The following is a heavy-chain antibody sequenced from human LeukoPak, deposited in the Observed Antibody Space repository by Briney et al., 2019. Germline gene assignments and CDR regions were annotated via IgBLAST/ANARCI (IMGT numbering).Heavy chain of an antibody. J-gene: IGHJ4*02. CDR1: GFTFSSYS. V-gene: IGHV3-48*02. CDR2: ISGSTGNT. Sequence: GGSLRLSCAASGFTFSSYSMNWVRQAPGKGLEWVSFISGSTGNTFYADSVKGRFTMSRDNDKDSLYLQMNSLRDEDTAVYYCARSGVDWGQGTLVTVSS. CDR3: ARSGVD. D-gene: IGHD3-3*01.